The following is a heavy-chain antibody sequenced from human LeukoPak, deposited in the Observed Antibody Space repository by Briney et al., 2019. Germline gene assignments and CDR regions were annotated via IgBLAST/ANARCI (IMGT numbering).Heavy chain of an antibody. CDR3: ARSGAYSSSWHDAFDI. CDR1: GGSISSYY. Sequence: SETLSLTCTVSGGSISSYYWSWIRQPPGKGLEWIGYIYYSGSTNYNPSLTSRVTISVDTSKNQFSLKLSSVTAADTAVYYCARSGAYSSSWHDAFDIWGQGTMVTVSS. J-gene: IGHJ3*02. D-gene: IGHD6-13*01. CDR2: IYYSGST. V-gene: IGHV4-59*01.